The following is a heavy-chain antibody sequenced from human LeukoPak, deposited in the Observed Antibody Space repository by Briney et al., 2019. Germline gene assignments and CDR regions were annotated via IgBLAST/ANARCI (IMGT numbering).Heavy chain of an antibody. CDR1: GDTFTGYY. CDR2: ISPNNGGT. D-gene: IGHD1-26*01. J-gene: IGHJ4*02. Sequence: APVKVCCKASGDTFTGYYMHWVRQAPGQGLEWMGWISPNNGGTHYSQKFQGRVTMTRDTSISTAYMELSSLRSDDTAVYYCARAKMGVTTPASDYWGQGTLVTV. CDR3: ARAKMGVTTPASDY. V-gene: IGHV1-2*02.